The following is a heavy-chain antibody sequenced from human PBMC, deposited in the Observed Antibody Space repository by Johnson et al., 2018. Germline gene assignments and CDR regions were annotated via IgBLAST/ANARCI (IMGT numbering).Heavy chain of an antibody. J-gene: IGHJ3*02. CDR2: IGYDGSNK. Sequence: VQLLESGGGVVQPGRSLRLSCAASGFTFSSYGMHWVRQAPGKGLEGVAVIGYDGSNKYYADCVKGRFTVSRDNSKNPLYLQMNSLRAEDTAGYYCASALAYCGGDCFSAFDIWGQGTMVTVSS. CDR3: ASALAYCGGDCFSAFDI. CDR1: GFTFSSYG. V-gene: IGHV3-33*01. D-gene: IGHD2-21*02.